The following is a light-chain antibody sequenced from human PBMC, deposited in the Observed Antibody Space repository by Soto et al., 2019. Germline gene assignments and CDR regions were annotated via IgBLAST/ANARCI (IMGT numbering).Light chain of an antibody. V-gene: IGLV2-14*01. CDR2: DVT. J-gene: IGLJ1*01. Sequence: QSVLTQPASVSGSPGQSITISCTGTGSDVGGHNYVSWYQQHPGKAPKLLIYDVTNRPSGVSNRFSGSKSGNTASLTISGLQAEDEADYFCCSSAPESTYVFGSGTKVTVL. CDR3: CSSAPESTYV. CDR1: GSDVGGHNY.